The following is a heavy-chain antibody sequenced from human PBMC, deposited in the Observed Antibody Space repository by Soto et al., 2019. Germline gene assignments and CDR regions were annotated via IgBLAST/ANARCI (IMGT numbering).Heavy chain of an antibody. Sequence: GGSLRLSCAASGFTFSNAWMSWVRQAPGKGLEWVGRIKSKTDGGTTDYAAPVKGRFTISRDDSKNTLYLQMNSLKTEDTAVYYCTTDDTTVVTYFYYYGMDVWGQGTTVTVSS. V-gene: IGHV3-15*07. D-gene: IGHD4-17*01. J-gene: IGHJ6*02. CDR1: GFTFSNAW. CDR2: IKSKTDGGTT. CDR3: TTDDTTVVTYFYYYGMDV.